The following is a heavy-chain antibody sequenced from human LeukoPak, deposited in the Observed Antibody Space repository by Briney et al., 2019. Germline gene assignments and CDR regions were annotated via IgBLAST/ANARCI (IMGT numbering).Heavy chain of an antibody. Sequence: GGSLRLSCAASGFTFSSYAMSWVRQAPGQGLEWVSGIYSGGSTYYADSVRGRFTISRDNSKNTLYLQMNSLGAEDTAVYYCARVSYYDSSGYYFLSYVDYWGQGTLVTVSS. CDR3: ARVSYYDSSGYYFLSYVDY. CDR1: GFTFSSYA. CDR2: IYSGGST. D-gene: IGHD3-22*01. V-gene: IGHV3-53*01. J-gene: IGHJ4*02.